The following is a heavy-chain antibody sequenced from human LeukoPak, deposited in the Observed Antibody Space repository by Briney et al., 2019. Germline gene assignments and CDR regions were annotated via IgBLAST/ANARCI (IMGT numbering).Heavy chain of an antibody. CDR3: ASTLGATVYYYGMDV. J-gene: IGHJ6*02. V-gene: IGHV4-34*01. CDR2: INHSGST. D-gene: IGHD1-26*01. Sequence: SETLSLTCAVYGGSFSGYYWSWIRQPPGKGLEWIGEINHSGSTNYNPSLKSRVTISVDTSKNQFPLKLSSVTAADTAVYYCASTLGATVYYYGMDVWGQGTTVTVSS. CDR1: GGSFSGYY.